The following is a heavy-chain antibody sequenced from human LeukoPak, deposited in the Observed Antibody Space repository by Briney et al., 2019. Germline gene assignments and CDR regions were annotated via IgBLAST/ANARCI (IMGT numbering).Heavy chain of an antibody. D-gene: IGHD6-13*01. Sequence: GGSLRLSCAASGFTVSSNYMSWVRQAPGKGLEWVSVIYSGGSTYYADSVKGRFTISRDNSKNTLYLQMDSLRAEDTAVYYCARVESSSNIDWGQGTLVTVSS. CDR3: ARVESSSNID. CDR1: GFTVSSNY. CDR2: IYSGGST. J-gene: IGHJ4*02. V-gene: IGHV3-66*01.